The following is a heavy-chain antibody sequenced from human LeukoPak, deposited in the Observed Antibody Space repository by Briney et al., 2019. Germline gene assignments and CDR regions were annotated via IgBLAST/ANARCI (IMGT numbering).Heavy chain of an antibody. CDR3: ARDFVLRYFDWSTNWFDP. V-gene: IGHV1-8*03. D-gene: IGHD3-9*01. J-gene: IGHJ5*02. Sequence: ASVKVSCKASGYTFTSYDINWVRQATGQGLEWMGWMNPNSGNTGYAQKFQGRVTITRNTSISTAYMELSSLRSEDTAVYYCARDFVLRYFDWSTNWFDPWGQGTLVTVSS. CDR2: MNPNSGNT. CDR1: GYTFTSYD.